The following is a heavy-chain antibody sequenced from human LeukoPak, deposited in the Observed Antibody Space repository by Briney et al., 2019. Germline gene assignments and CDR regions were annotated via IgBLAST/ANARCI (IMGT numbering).Heavy chain of an antibody. V-gene: IGHV1-2*02. CDR2: INLKSGGT. CDR1: GFTFIDYH. D-gene: IGHD6-6*01. Sequence: ASVKVSCKASGFTFIDYHIHWVRQAPGRGLEWMGWINLKSGGTHSAQNFQGRVTMTRATSISTTDLDLSNLRSDDTAVYYCARDESESSLNAFDFWGQGTMVTVSS. J-gene: IGHJ3*01. CDR3: ARDESESSLNAFDF.